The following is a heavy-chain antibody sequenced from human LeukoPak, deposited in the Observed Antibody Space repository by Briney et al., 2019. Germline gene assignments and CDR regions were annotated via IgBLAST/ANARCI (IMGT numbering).Heavy chain of an antibody. CDR1: GFTFSSYA. J-gene: IGHJ4*02. CDR2: ISYGGSNK. CDR3: ASARPFDY. V-gene: IGHV3-30*01. D-gene: IGHD6-6*01. Sequence: PGGSLRLSCAASGFTFSSYAMHWVRQAPGKGLEWVAVISYGGSNKYYADSVKGRFTISRDNSKNTLYLQMNSLRAEDTAVYYCASARPFDYWGQGTLVTVSS.